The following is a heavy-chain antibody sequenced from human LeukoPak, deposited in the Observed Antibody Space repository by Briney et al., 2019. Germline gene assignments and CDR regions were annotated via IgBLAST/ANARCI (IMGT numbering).Heavy chain of an antibody. V-gene: IGHV1-18*01. CDR3: ARDRLGSSGSTLDY. CDR2: ISAYNGNT. Sequence: ASVKVSCKASGYTFTSYGISWVRQAPGQGLEWMGWISAYNGNTNYAQKLQGRVTMTTDTSTSTAYVELRSLRSDDTAVYYCARDRLGSSGSTLDYWGQGTLVTVSS. D-gene: IGHD3-22*01. J-gene: IGHJ4*02. CDR1: GYTFTSYG.